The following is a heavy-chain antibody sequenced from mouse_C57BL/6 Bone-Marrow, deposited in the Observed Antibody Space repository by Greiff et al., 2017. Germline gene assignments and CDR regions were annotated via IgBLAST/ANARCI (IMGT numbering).Heavy chain of an antibody. J-gene: IGHJ4*01. CDR2: IWGGGNT. D-gene: IGHD2-5*01. CDR1: GFSFTSYA. V-gene: IGHV2-9*01. CDR3: DHLLYDSNYCNARDY. Sequence: VKLMESGPGLVAPSQSLSITCTVSGFSFTSYAVDWVRQPPGKSLEWLGVIWGGGNTNYNSAPMSRLSISTGNSKSQVILKMNGLQTDDTAMYYCDHLLYDSNYCNARDYWGQVTSVTDSS.